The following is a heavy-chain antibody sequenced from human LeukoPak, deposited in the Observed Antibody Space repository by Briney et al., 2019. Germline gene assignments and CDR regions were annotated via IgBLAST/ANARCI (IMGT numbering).Heavy chain of an antibody. D-gene: IGHD5-24*01. CDR3: ARDKTEMATIDAFDI. CDR1: GFTFSSYS. CDR2: ISSSSSYI. V-gene: IGHV3-21*01. J-gene: IGHJ3*02. Sequence: GGSLRLSCAASGFTFSSYSMNWVRQAPGKGLEWVSSISSSSSYIYYADSVKGRFTISRDNAKNSLYLQMNSLRAEDTAVYYCARDKTEMATIDAFDIWGQGTMVTVSS.